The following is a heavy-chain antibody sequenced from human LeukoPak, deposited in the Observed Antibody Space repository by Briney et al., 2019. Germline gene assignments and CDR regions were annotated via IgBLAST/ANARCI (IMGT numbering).Heavy chain of an antibody. J-gene: IGHJ4*02. CDR2: IKQDGSEK. CDR1: GVTFPSYW. Sequence: GGSLRLSCAASGVTFPSYWMTWVRQAPGKGLEWVANIKQDGSEKYYVDSVKGRFTISRDNAKNSVYLQMNSLRAEDTAVYYCARRHHFGFLDSWGQGTLVTVSS. V-gene: IGHV3-7*04. CDR3: ARRHHFGFLDS. D-gene: IGHD3-10*01.